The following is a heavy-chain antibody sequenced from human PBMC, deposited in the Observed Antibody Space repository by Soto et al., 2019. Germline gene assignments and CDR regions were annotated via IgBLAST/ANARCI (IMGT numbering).Heavy chain of an antibody. D-gene: IGHD3-22*01. CDR2: IWYDGSKK. CDR3: ARDVCDSSGYYVDH. CDR1: GFTFSSYG. Sequence: QVQLVESGGGVVQPGRSLRLSCAASGFTFSSYGMHWVRQAPGKGLEWVAIIWYDGSKKYYAESVKGRSTISRDNSKNTLYLQMNSLRAEDTAVYYCARDVCDSSGYYVDHWGQGTLVTVSS. V-gene: IGHV3-33*01. J-gene: IGHJ4*02.